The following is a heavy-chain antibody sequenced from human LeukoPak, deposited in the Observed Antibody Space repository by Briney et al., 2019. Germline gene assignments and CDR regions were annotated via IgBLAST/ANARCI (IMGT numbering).Heavy chain of an antibody. V-gene: IGHV3-7*01. D-gene: IGHD1-1*01. Sequence: PGGSLRLSCAASGFTFSNYWMTWLRQAPGKGLEWVANIKEDGSEKYYVDSVRGRFTISRDNAKNLLYLQMNSLRAEDTAVYFCARGGTWSFDYWGQGTLVTVSS. CDR1: GFTFSNYW. CDR3: ARGGTWSFDY. J-gene: IGHJ4*02. CDR2: IKEDGSEK.